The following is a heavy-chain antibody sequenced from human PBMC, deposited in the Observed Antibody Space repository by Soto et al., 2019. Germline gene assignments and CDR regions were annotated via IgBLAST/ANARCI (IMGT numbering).Heavy chain of an antibody. J-gene: IGHJ5*02. Sequence: SETLSLTCTVSGDSMSSYYWNWLRQPPGKGLEWIGYIYYSGSTNYNPSLKSRVTISVDTSKNQFSLKLSSVTAADTAVYHCARSPYGDRKYNWFDPWGQGTLVTVSS. V-gene: IGHV4-59*08. D-gene: IGHD4-17*01. CDR3: ARSPYGDRKYNWFDP. CDR1: GDSMSSYY. CDR2: IYYSGST.